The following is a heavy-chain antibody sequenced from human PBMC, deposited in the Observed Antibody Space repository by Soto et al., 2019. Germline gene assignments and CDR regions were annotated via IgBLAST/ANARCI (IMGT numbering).Heavy chain of an antibody. CDR2: IKDDGGDE. Sequence: EVQLVESGGGLVQPGGSLRLSCAASGFTFSPYWMSWVRQAPGKGLEWVAIIKDDGGDELYLEAVRGRFTISRDNAKKSLYLASDSLRVDDTAVYYCAGGSGWISDTWGQGTLVTVSS. CDR3: AGGSGWISDT. V-gene: IGHV3-7*05. D-gene: IGHD6-19*01. CDR1: GFTFSPYW. J-gene: IGHJ5*02.